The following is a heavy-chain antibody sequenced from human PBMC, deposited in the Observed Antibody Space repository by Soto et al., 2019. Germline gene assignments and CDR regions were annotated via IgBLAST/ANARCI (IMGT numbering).Heavy chain of an antibody. CDR2: ISGSGGST. CDR1: GFTFSSYV. J-gene: IGHJ6*03. V-gene: IGHV3-23*01. CDR3: AKAPASYDILTGYRPYYYYMDV. Sequence: GGSLRLSCAASGFTFSSYVMSWVRQAPGKGLEWVSAISGSGGSTYYADSVKGRFTISRDNSKNTLYLQMNSLRAEDTAVYYCAKAPASYDILTGYRPYYYYMDVWGKGTTVTVSS. D-gene: IGHD3-9*01.